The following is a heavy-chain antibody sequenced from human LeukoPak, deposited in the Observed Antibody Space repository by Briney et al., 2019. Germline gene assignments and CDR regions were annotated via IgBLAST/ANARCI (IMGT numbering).Heavy chain of an antibody. D-gene: IGHD5-24*01. CDR2: INHSGST. CDR3: ASKSATIDFDY. J-gene: IGHJ4*02. CDR1: GGSFSGYY. Sequence: SETLSLTCAVYGGSFSGYYWSWIRQPPGKGLEWIGEINHSGSTNYNPSLKSRVTISVDTSKNQFSLKLSSVTAADTAVYYCASKSATIDFDYWGQGTLVTVSS. V-gene: IGHV4-34*01.